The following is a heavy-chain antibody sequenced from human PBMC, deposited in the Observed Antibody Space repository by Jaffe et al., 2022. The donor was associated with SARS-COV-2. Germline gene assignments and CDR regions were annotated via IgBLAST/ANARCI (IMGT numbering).Heavy chain of an antibody. Sequence: QVQLVESGGGVVQPGRSLRLSCAASGFTFTNYAMHWVRQAPGKGLEWVALISFDGSNRYYADSAKGRFGISRDNSKNTLYLQMNSLGPDDTAVYYCARGDGSGSYFPVGVDYWGQGTLVTVSS. CDR2: ISFDGSNR. CDR1: GFTFTNYA. V-gene: IGHV3-30*09. D-gene: IGHD3-10*01. J-gene: IGHJ4*02. CDR3: ARGDGSGSYFPVGVDY.